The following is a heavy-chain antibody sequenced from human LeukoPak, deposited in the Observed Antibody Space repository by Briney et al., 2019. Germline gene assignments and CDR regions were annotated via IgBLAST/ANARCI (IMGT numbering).Heavy chain of an antibody. Sequence: GGSLRLSCAASGFTFSSYAMSWVRQAPGKGLEWVSAISGSGGSTYYADSVKGRFTISRDNSKNTLYLRMNSLRAEDTAVYYCAKGRSNYYGSGSPFDYWGQGTLVTVSS. J-gene: IGHJ4*02. D-gene: IGHD3-10*01. CDR2: ISGSGGST. CDR3: AKGRSNYYGSGSPFDY. CDR1: GFTFSSYA. V-gene: IGHV3-23*01.